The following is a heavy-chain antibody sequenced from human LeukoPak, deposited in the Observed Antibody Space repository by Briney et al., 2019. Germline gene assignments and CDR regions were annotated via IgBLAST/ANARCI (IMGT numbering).Heavy chain of an antibody. J-gene: IGHJ6*02. CDR2: INPNSGGT. D-gene: IGHD1-26*01. Sequence: VASVKVSCKASGYTFTGYYMHWVRQAPGQGLEWMGWINPNSGGTNYAQKFQGRVTMTRDTSISTANIELSRLRSDDTAVYYCARGELSVSHNLMDVWGQGTTVTVSS. CDR3: ARGELSVSHNLMDV. V-gene: IGHV1-2*02. CDR1: GYTFTGYY.